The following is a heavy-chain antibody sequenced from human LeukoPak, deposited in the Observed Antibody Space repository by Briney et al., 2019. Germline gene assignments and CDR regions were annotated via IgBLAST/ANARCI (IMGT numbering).Heavy chain of an antibody. J-gene: IGHJ6*02. V-gene: IGHV3-33*01. Sequence: GRSLRLSCAASGFTFSSYGMHWVHQAPGKGLEWVAVIWYDGSNKYYADSVKGRFTISRDNSKNTLYLQMNSLRAEDTAVYYCAREQTTVTDDYYYYGMDVWGQGTTVTVSS. D-gene: IGHD4-4*01. CDR3: AREQTTVTDDYYYYGMDV. CDR1: GFTFSSYG. CDR2: IWYDGSNK.